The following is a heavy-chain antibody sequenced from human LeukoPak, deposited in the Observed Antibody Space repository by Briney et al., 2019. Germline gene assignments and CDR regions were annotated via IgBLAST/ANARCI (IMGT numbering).Heavy chain of an antibody. J-gene: IGHJ3*02. CDR2: IRRKVNSYAT. D-gene: IGHD4-17*01. Sequence: GGSLRLSCAASEFTFSDSAMHWVRQASGKGLEWVGRIRRKVNSYATVYAASVKGRFTISRGDSKNTAYLQMNSLKTEDTAVYYCTRATRLDYGDYNDVFDIWGQGTMVTVSS. V-gene: IGHV3-73*01. CDR1: EFTFSDSA. CDR3: TRATRLDYGDYNDVFDI.